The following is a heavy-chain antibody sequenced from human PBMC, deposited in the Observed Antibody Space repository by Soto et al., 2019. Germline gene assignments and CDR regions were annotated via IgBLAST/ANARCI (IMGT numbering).Heavy chain of an antibody. Sequence: EVQPLESGGGLVQPGGSLRLACDASGFSFSTYEMTWARQAPGKGLEWVAFINPSSGTTHYADSVKGRFTISRDNSKVSLYQHLSSLIVEDSAVYYCSNGGCSDVWGQGTTVTVSS. V-gene: IGHV3-23*01. CDR2: INPSSGTT. J-gene: IGHJ6*02. D-gene: IGHD3-10*01. CDR1: GFSFSTYE. CDR3: SNGGCSDV.